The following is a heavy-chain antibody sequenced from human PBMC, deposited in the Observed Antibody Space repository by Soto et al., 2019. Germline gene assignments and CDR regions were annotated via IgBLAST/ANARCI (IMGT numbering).Heavy chain of an antibody. D-gene: IGHD2-2*01. CDR1: GFTVSNNY. Sequence: EVQLVESGGGLIQPGGSLRLSCAVSGFTVSNNYMSWVRQAPGKGLEGVSVIYSGGYTAYGDSVKGRFTISRDNSKNTLFLKMNSRGAGGTALYSCAAQPGGGGYWGQGTLVTVSS. CDR2: IYSGGYT. V-gene: IGHV3-53*01. CDR3: AAQPGGGGY. J-gene: IGHJ4*02.